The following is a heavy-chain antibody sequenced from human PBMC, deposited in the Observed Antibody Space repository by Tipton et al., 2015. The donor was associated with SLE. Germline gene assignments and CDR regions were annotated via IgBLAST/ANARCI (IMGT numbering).Heavy chain of an antibody. CDR1: GGSISSSSYY. J-gene: IGHJ6*02. CDR2: IYYSGST. D-gene: IGHD3-16*01. CDR3: ARHTPPWDYYYYGMDV. Sequence: TLSLTCTVSGGSISSSSYYWGWIRQPPGKGLEWVGSIYYSGSTYYNPSLTSRVTISVDTSKNQFSLKLSSVTAADTAVYYCARHTPPWDYYYYGMDVWGQGTTVTVSS. V-gene: IGHV4-39*07.